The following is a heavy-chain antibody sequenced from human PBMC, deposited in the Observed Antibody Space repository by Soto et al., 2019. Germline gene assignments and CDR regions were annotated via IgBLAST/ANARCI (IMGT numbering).Heavy chain of an antibody. D-gene: IGHD1-26*01. Sequence: TGGSLRLSCAASGFTFSSYSMNWVRRAPGKGLEWVSSISSSSSYIYYADSVKGRFTISRDNAKNSLYLQMNSLRAEDTAVYYCARDGAPIGIDAFDIWGQGTMVTVSS. CDR3: ARDGAPIGIDAFDI. CDR1: GFTFSSYS. CDR2: ISSSSSYI. J-gene: IGHJ3*02. V-gene: IGHV3-21*01.